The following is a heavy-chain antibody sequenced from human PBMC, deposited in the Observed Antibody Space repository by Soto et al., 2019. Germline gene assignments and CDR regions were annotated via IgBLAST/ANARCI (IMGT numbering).Heavy chain of an antibody. CDR2: IYPGDSDT. V-gene: IGHV5-51*01. Sequence: GESLKISCKGSGYSFTSYWIGLVRQMPGKGLEWMGIIYPGDSDTRYSPSFQGQVTISADKSISTAYLQWSSLKASDTAMYYCARHGYYDFWSGYYDYYYYYGMDVWGQGTTVTVSS. CDR3: ARHGYYDFWSGYYDYYYYYGMDV. J-gene: IGHJ6*02. D-gene: IGHD3-3*01. CDR1: GYSFTSYW.